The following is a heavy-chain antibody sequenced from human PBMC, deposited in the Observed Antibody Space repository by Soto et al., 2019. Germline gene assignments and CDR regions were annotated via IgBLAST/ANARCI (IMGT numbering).Heavy chain of an antibody. J-gene: IGHJ4*02. CDR2: IVVANGNT. V-gene: IGHV1-58*01. CDR1: GFTFTSSA. D-gene: IGHD2-8*01. CDR3: AAGPNYLLDY. Sequence: QMQLEQSGPEVKKPGTSVKVSCKASGFTFTSSAVLWVRQARGQRLEWIGWIVVANGNTNYAQQFQERVTITGDMSTSTAYMELSSLRSEDTAVYYCAAGPNYLLDYWGQGTLVTVSS.